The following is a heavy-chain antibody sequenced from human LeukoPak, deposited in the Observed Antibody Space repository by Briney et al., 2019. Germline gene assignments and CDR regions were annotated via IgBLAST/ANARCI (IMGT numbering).Heavy chain of an antibody. Sequence: PGESLQISCQGSGYIFASYWIGWVRQIPGKGLEWMGVINPADSDTRSSPSFQGQVTISADKSISTAYLQWTSLKASDTAMYYCARVEHSSSSAYNWFDPWGQGTLVTVSS. J-gene: IGHJ5*02. CDR3: ARVEHSSSSAYNWFDP. CDR2: INPADSDT. D-gene: IGHD6-6*01. V-gene: IGHV5-51*01. CDR1: GYIFASYW.